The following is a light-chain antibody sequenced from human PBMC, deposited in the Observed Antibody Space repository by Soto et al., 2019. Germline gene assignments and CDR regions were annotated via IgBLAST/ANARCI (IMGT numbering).Light chain of an antibody. CDR1: SGSIASNY. Sequence: NFMLTQPHSVSESPGKTVTISCTRSSGSIASNYVQWYQQRPGSSPTTVIYEDNQRPSGVPDRFSGSIDSSSNSASLTISGLTTEDEADYYGQSFDSSDQVFGGGTKLTVL. CDR2: EDN. V-gene: IGLV6-57*01. CDR3: QSFDSSDQV. J-gene: IGLJ3*02.